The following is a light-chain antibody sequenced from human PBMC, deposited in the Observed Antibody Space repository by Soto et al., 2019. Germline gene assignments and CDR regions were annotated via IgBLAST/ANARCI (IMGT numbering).Light chain of an antibody. J-gene: IGKJ1*01. CDR2: TAS. CDR1: QSISSW. CDR3: QHYNSYPWT. V-gene: IGKV1-5*03. Sequence: DIQMTQSPSTLSASVGDRVTITCRASQSISSWLAWYQQKPGKAPKILIYTASSLEVGVPSRFSGSGSGTEFTLTISSLQPDDFAPYYCQHYNSYPWTFGQGTKVEIK.